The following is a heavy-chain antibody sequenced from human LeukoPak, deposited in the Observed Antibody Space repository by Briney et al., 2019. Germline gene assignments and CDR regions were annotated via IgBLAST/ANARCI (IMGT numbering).Heavy chain of an antibody. CDR3: TTDGTIVVVPAAKGGDAFDI. V-gene: IGHV3-15*01. Sequence: GGSLRLSCAASGFTFSNAWMSWVRQAPGKGLEWVGRIKSKTDGGKTDYAAPVKGRFTISRDDSKNTLYLQMNSLKTEDTAVYYCTTDGTIVVVPAAKGGDAFDIWGQGTMVTVSS. J-gene: IGHJ3*02. D-gene: IGHD2-2*01. CDR1: GFTFSNAW. CDR2: IKSKTDGGKT.